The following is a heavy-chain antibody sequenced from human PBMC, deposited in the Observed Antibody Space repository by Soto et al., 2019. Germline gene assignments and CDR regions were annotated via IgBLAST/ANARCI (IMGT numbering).Heavy chain of an antibody. J-gene: IGHJ6*02. CDR2: INIGSGNT. D-gene: IGHD2-21*02. Sequence: QVQLVQAGAEEKQPGASVRVSCKASGYAFSSYAMHWVRQAPGQRLEWRGWINIGSGNTEYSQNFQDRITITRDTSASTVYMELSSLISEDTAVYYCARDGGDCGYRLTYYYYIGMDVWGQGTTVTVSS. CDR3: ARDGGDCGYRLTYYYYIGMDV. V-gene: IGHV1-3*05. CDR1: GYAFSSYA.